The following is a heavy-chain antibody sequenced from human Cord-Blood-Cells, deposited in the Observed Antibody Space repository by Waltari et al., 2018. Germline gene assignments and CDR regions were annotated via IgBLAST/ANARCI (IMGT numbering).Heavy chain of an antibody. CDR3: ARSFLSQSSSWYYFDY. V-gene: IGHV1-18*01. J-gene: IGHJ4*02. Sequence: QGLEWMGWISAYNGNTNYAQKLQGRVTMTTDTSTSTAYMELRSLRSDDTAVYYCARSFLSQSSSWYYFDYWGQGTLVTVSS. D-gene: IGHD6-13*01. CDR2: ISAYNGNT.